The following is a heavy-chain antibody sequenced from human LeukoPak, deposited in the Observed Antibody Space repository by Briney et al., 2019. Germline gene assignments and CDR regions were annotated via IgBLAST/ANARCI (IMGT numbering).Heavy chain of an antibody. CDR2: INHSGST. CDR3: ARGNGGWYGNFDY. V-gene: IGHV4-34*01. CDR1: GGSFSGYY. J-gene: IGHJ4*02. D-gene: IGHD6-19*01. Sequence: PSETLSLTCAVSGGSFSGYYWSWIRQPPGKGLEWIGEINHSGSTNYNPSHKSRVTIPVDTSKNQFSLKLSSVTAADTAVYYCARGNGGWYGNFDYWGQGTLVTVSS.